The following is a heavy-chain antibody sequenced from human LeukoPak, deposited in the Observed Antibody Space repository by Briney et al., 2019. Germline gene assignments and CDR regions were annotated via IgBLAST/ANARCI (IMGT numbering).Heavy chain of an antibody. CDR2: ISYDGSNK. Sequence: GRSLRLSCAASGFTFSSYGMHWVRQAPGKGLEWVAVISYDGSNKYYADSVKGRFTISRDNSKNTLYLQMNSLRAEDTAVYYCAKAVSGNWGQGTLVTVSS. CDR1: GFTFSSYG. CDR3: AKAVSGN. V-gene: IGHV3-30*18. J-gene: IGHJ4*02. D-gene: IGHD3-3*01.